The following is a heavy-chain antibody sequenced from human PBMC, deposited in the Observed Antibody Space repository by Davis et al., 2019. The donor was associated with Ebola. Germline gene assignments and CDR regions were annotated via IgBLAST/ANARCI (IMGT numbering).Heavy chain of an antibody. Sequence: ASVKVSCKASGYTFTGYYMHWVRQAPGQGLEWMGWINPNSGGTNYAQKFQGRVTMTRDTSISTAYMELSRLRSDDTAVYYCARDAGSSWYLLDYWGQGTLVTVSS. CDR2: INPNSGGT. D-gene: IGHD6-13*01. CDR3: ARDAGSSWYLLDY. J-gene: IGHJ4*02. V-gene: IGHV1-2*02. CDR1: GYTFTGYY.